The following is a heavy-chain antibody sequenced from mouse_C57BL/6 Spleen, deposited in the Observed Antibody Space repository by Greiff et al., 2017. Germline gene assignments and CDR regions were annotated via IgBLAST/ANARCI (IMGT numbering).Heavy chain of an antibody. J-gene: IGHJ1*03. Sequence: EVKLQQSGPVLVKPGASVKMSCKASGYTFTDYYMNWVKQSHGKSLEWIGVINPYNGGTSYNQKFKGKATLTVDKSSSTAYMELNSLTSEDSAVYYCARSGGRGYDYDDWYFDVWGTGTTVTVSS. D-gene: IGHD2-4*01. V-gene: IGHV1-19*01. CDR2: INPYNGGT. CDR3: ARSGGRGYDYDDWYFDV. CDR1: GYTFTDYY.